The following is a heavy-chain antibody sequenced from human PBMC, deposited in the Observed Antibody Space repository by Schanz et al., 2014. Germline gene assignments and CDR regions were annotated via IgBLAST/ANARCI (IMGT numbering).Heavy chain of an antibody. CDR1: GFNFSTYA. Sequence: VHLVESGGGVVQPWGSLRLSCAASGFNFSTYALHWVRQAPGKGLEWVAGISGSGGSTDYADSVKGRFIIPRDNSKNTVYLHMNSLRDEDTAVYYCAKDMNREATAPESWGQGTLVVVSS. CDR2: ISGSGGST. D-gene: IGHD5-12*01. J-gene: IGHJ5*02. CDR3: AKDMNREATAPES. V-gene: IGHV3-23*04.